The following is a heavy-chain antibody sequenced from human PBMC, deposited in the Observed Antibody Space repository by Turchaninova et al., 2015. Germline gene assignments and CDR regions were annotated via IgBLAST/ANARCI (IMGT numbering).Heavy chain of an antibody. V-gene: IGHV4-39*07. CDR1: GGSISRSTFF. D-gene: IGHD3-22*01. CDR3: AREGYYHTSGVPI. Sequence: QLQLQGSGPGLVNPSETLSLTFTFSGGSISRSTFFWGWIRQPPGRGLELIGSISDTGTTFYNPSLESRVTMSVDASKNQFSLKVTSVTAADTAMYYCAREGYYHTSGVPIWGQGTMVTVSS. CDR2: ISDTGTT. J-gene: IGHJ3*02.